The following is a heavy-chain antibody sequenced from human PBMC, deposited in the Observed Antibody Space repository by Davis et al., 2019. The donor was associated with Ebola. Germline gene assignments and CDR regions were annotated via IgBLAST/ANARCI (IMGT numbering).Heavy chain of an antibody. CDR2: TSYDGTSQ. D-gene: IGHD3-9*01. V-gene: IGHV3-30*18. J-gene: IGHJ4*02. Sequence: PGGSLRLSCVASGFRFDNYGMAWVRQAPGQGLEWVAVTSYDGTSQYYLDSVKGRFTISRDNSQNTVYLQMNSLRPEDTAVYYCAKLRGRFFDWMYLANWGQGTLVTVSS. CDR3: AKLRGRFFDWMYLAN. CDR1: GFRFDNYG.